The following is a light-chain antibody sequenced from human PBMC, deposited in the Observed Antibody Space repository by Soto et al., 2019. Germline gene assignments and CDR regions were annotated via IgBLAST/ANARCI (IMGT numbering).Light chain of an antibody. Sequence: EIVLTQSPATLSWSPGERATLSCRASQSVSSYLAWYQQKPGQAPRLLIYDASNRATGIPARFSGSGSGTDVTLTISSLEPEDFAVYYCQQRSNWLTFGGGTKVEIK. J-gene: IGKJ4*01. CDR3: QQRSNWLT. CDR2: DAS. V-gene: IGKV3-11*01. CDR1: QSVSSY.